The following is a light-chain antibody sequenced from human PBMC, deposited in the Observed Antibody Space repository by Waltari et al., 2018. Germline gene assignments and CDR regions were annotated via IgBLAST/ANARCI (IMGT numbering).Light chain of an antibody. V-gene: IGLV2-14*03. J-gene: IGLJ1*01. CDR1: STDVGAYEY. Sequence: QSALTQPASVSGSPGQSITISCTGTSTDVGAYEYVSWYQQYPGKAPKLLIYDVTNRPSGVSIRVAGSKSGNTASLTISGLQADDEADYYCSSYTGSSTLVFGTGTKVTVL. CDR3: SSYTGSSTLV. CDR2: DVT.